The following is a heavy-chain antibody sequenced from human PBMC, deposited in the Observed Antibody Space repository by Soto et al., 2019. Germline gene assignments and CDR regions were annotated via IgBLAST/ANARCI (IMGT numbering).Heavy chain of an antibody. Sequence: SETLSLTCAVSGGSLSSSAYSWSWIGQPPGKGLEWIGFIYQSGSTYYNPSLKSRVTMSLDRPKNQFSLKLSSVTAADTAVYYCARELLFYDSDGFSWDDAFDIWGQGTMVTVSS. J-gene: IGHJ3*02. CDR3: ARELLFYDSDGFSWDDAFDI. V-gene: IGHV4-30-2*01. CDR1: GGSLSSSAYS. CDR2: IYQSGST. D-gene: IGHD3-22*01.